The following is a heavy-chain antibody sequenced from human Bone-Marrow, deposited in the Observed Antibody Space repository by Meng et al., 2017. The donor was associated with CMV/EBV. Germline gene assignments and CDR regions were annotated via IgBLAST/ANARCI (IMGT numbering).Heavy chain of an antibody. D-gene: IGHD2-2*01. CDR3: ARGYCSSISCLFDY. J-gene: IGHJ4*02. V-gene: IGHV3-30*02. CDR2: IRYDGSNK. Sequence: GESLKISCAASGFTFSSYGMHWVRQAPGKGLEWVAFIRYDGSNKYYADSVKGRFTISRDNSKNTLYLQMNSLRAEDTAVYYCARGYCSSISCLFDYWGQGTRVTVSS. CDR1: GFTFSSYG.